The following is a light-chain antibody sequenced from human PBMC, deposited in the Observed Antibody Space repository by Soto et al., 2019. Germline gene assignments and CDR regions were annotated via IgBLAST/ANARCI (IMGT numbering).Light chain of an antibody. J-gene: IGLJ2*01. CDR2: EVS. CDR3: SAYSGSGNVV. V-gene: IGLV2-8*01. CDR1: SSDVGYYNF. Sequence: QSALTQPPSASGSPGQSVTISCTGTSSDVGYYNFVSWYQQYPGKAPKLMIYEVSKRPSGVPDRFSGSKSGNTASLTVSGLQAEDEADYYCSAYSGSGNVVFGGGTKVTVL.